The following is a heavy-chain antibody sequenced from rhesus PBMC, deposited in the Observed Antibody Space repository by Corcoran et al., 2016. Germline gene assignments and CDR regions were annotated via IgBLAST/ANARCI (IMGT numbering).Heavy chain of an antibody. Sequence: QVQLQESGPGVVKPSETLSLTCAVSGGSISDSYRWSWIRQPPGKGLEWIGYIYGSSTSTNYNPSLQSRVTISKDTSKHQFSLKLSSVTAADTAVYYCARSIAAADFDYWGQGVLVTVSS. CDR1: GGSISDSYR. CDR3: ARSIAAADFDY. D-gene: IGHD6-25*01. CDR2: IYGSSTST. V-gene: IGHV4S10*01. J-gene: IGHJ4*01.